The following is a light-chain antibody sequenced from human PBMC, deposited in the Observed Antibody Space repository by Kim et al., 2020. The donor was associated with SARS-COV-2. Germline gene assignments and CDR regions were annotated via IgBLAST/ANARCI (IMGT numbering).Light chain of an antibody. V-gene: IGLV3-1*01. CDR1: KLGNDC. J-gene: IGLJ3*02. CDR2: QDS. Sequence: SGSPEQAASITCGGDKLGNDCACWKQQKPGQSPVLVFHQDSRRPGGTPERFAASYSGNTAPLTIGGTQVMDAADYYCQAWNSSGVFGGGTKLTVL. CDR3: QAWNSSGV.